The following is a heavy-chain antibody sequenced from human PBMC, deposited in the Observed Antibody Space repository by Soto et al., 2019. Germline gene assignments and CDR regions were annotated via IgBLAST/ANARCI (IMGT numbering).Heavy chain of an antibody. J-gene: IGHJ4*02. CDR1: GGSISSSSYY. Sequence: SETLSLTCTVSGGSISSSSYYWGWIRQPPGKGLEWIGSIYYSGSTYYNPSLKSRVTISVDTSKNQFSLKLSSVTAADTAVYYCARHPKYCSSTSCYFRFGLDYWGQGTLVTVSS. CDR2: IYYSGST. CDR3: ARHPKYCSSTSCYFRFGLDY. V-gene: IGHV4-39*01. D-gene: IGHD2-2*01.